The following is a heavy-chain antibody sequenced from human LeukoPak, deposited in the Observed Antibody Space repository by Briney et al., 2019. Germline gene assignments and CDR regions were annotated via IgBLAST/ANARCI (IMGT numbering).Heavy chain of an antibody. Sequence: ASVKVSCKASGGTFSSYAISWVRQAPGQGLEWMGGIIPIFGTANYAQKFQGRVTITADKSTSTAYMELSSLRSEDTAVYYCARVVGYSSGWYPGYFWYFDLWGRGTLVTVSS. CDR2: IIPIFGTA. D-gene: IGHD6-19*01. J-gene: IGHJ2*01. CDR1: GGTFSSYA. V-gene: IGHV1-69*06. CDR3: ARVVGYSSGWYPGYFWYFDL.